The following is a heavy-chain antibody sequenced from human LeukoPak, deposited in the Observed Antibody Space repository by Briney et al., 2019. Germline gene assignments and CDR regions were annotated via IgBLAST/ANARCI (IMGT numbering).Heavy chain of an antibody. D-gene: IGHD1-26*01. CDR1: GDSISSNNYY. CDR2: IHYSGNT. J-gene: IGHJ4*02. Sequence: PSETLSLTCTVSGDSISSNNYYWGWIRQPPGKGLEWIGSIHYSGNTYYNPSLKSRVTISVDTSKNQFSLKLTFVTAADTAVFYCARQGSGSYYRRPFDFWGQGTLVTVSS. CDR3: ARQGSGSYYRRPFDF. V-gene: IGHV4-39*01.